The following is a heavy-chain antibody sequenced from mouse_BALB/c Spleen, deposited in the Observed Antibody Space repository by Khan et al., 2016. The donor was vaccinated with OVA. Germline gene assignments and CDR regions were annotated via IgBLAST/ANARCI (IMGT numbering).Heavy chain of an antibody. CDR1: GYTFTDYA. J-gene: IGHJ4*01. CDR3: ARKYYGTRNAMDY. CDR2: ISTYYDDA. Sequence: VQLQESGAELVRPGVSVKISCKGSGYTFTDYAMHWVQQSPAKSLEWIGVISTYYDDASYNQKFKGKATMTVDKSSSTAYLELARLTSEDSAIYYCARKYYGTRNAMDYWGQGTSVTVSS. D-gene: IGHD1-1*01. V-gene: IGHV1S137*01.